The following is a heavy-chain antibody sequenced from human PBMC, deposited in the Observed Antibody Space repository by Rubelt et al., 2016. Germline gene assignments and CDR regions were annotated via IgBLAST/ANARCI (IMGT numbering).Heavy chain of an antibody. D-gene: IGHD6-13*01. CDR3: ARPLNSSWSPFDY. J-gene: IGHJ4*02. CDR2: ISGSGGST. Sequence: VQLLESGGGLVQPGGSLRLSCAASGFTFSSYALSWVRQAPGKGLEWVSVISGSGGSTYYADSVKGRFTISSDNSKSTLYLQMSSLRAEDTAVYYCARPLNSSWSPFDYWGQGTLVTVSS. CDR1: GFTFSSYA. V-gene: IGHV3-23*01.